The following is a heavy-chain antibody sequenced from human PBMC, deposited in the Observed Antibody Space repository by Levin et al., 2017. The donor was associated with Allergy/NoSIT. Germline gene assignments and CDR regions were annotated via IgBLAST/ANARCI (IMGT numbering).Heavy chain of an antibody. J-gene: IGHJ5*02. CDR1: GFTFSSYA. Sequence: LSLTCAASGFTFSSYAMSWVRQAPGKGLEWVSAISGSGGSTYYADSVKGRFTISRDNSKNTLYLQMNSLRAEDTAVYYCAKDRPHGVGAKTTNWFDPWGQGTLVTVSS. D-gene: IGHD1-26*01. CDR3: AKDRPHGVGAKTTNWFDP. V-gene: IGHV3-23*01. CDR2: ISGSGGST.